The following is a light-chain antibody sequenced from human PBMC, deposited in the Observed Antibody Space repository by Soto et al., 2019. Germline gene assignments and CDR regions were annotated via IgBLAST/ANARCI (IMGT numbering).Light chain of an antibody. Sequence: EIVMTQSPATLSVSPGERATLSCRASQNIGSSLAWYQQKPGQAPSLLIYGASTRANGITPRFSGSGSGTEFTITMSSLQSEDFAVYYCQQFNVWPRTFGLGTKVEVK. V-gene: IGKV3-15*01. J-gene: IGKJ1*01. CDR3: QQFNVWPRT. CDR1: QNIGSS. CDR2: GAS.